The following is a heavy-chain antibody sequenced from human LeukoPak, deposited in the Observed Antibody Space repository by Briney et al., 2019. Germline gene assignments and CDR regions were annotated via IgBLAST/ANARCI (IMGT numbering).Heavy chain of an antibody. D-gene: IGHD3-16*01. CDR2: IYYSGSI. V-gene: IGHV4-39*07. CDR1: GGSLSSSSYY. CDR3: AGGDYFDY. Sequence: SETLSLTCTVSGGSLSSSSYYWGWIRQTPGKGLERIGSIYYSGSIYYNPSLKSRVTISVDTSKNQFSLKLSSVTAADTAVYYCAGGDYFDYWGQGTLVTVSS. J-gene: IGHJ4*02.